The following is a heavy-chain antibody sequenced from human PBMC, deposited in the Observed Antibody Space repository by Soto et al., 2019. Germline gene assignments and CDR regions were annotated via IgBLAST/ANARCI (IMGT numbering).Heavy chain of an antibody. Sequence: SVKVSFKASGGTFSSYAISWVRQAPGQGLEWMGGIIPIFGTANYAQKFQGRVTITADESTSTAYMELSSLRSEDTAVYYCARDQREITIFTPYYYYGMDVWGQGTTVTVSS. V-gene: IGHV1-69*13. CDR3: ARDQREITIFTPYYYYGMDV. J-gene: IGHJ6*02. CDR2: IIPIFGTA. D-gene: IGHD3-3*01. CDR1: GGTFSSYA.